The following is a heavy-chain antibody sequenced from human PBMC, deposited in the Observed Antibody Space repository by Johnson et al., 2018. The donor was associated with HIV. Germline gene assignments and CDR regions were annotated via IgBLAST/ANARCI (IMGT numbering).Heavy chain of an antibody. CDR1: GFTVSSNY. Sequence: VQLVESGGGLIQPGGSLRLSCAASGFTVSSNYMSWVRQAPGKGLEWVSVIYSAVSAYYADSVKGRFTISRDISKNTLYLQMNSLRDEDTAVYYCVTADRGSAWGQGTTVTVSS. D-gene: IGHD1-26*01. CDR2: IYSAVSA. CDR3: VTADRGSA. J-gene: IGHJ3*01. V-gene: IGHV3-53*01.